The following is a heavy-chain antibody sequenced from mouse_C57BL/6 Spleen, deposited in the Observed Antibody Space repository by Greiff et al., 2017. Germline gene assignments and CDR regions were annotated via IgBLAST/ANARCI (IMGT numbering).Heavy chain of an antibody. CDR1: GYTFTDYE. V-gene: IGHV1-15*01. J-gene: IGHJ2*01. CDR3: TRLGYYGSSYD. D-gene: IGHD1-1*01. CDR2: IDPETGGT. Sequence: VKLQESGAELVRPGASVTLSCKASGYTFTDYEMHWVKQTPVHGLEWIGAIDPETGGTAYNQKFKGKAILTADKSSSTAYMELRSLTSEDSAVYYCTRLGYYGSSYDWGQGTTLTVSS.